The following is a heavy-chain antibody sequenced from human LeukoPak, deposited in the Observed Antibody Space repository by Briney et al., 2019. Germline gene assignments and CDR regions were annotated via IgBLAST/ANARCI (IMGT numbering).Heavy chain of an antibody. Sequence: GGSPRLSCAASGFTFCSYAMSWGRQARGEGLEWVSAIIGSGGSTYYADSVKGRVTISRDNSKNMLYLQMNSLRAEDTAVYYCAKAPSYYYDNSGYSSFDYWGKGTLVTVSS. V-gene: IGHV3-23*01. J-gene: IGHJ4*02. CDR1: GFTFCSYA. D-gene: IGHD3-22*01. CDR3: AKAPSYYYDNSGYSSFDY. CDR2: IIGSGGST.